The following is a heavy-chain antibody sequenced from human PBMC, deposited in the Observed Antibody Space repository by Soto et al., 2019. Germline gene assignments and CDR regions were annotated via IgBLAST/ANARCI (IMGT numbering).Heavy chain of an antibody. CDR2: SYYSGST. V-gene: IGHV4-31*03. Sequence: PSETLSLTCTVSGGSISSGGYYLSWIRQHPGKGLEWVGYSYYSGSTYYNPSLKSRVTISVDTSKNQFSLKLSSVTAADTAVYYCESAGGMLGSSYYYDSSGPEQYAVDIWGQGTMVTVSS. D-gene: IGHD3-22*01. CDR3: ESAGGMLGSSYYYDSSGPEQYAVDI. J-gene: IGHJ3*02. CDR1: GGSISSGGYY.